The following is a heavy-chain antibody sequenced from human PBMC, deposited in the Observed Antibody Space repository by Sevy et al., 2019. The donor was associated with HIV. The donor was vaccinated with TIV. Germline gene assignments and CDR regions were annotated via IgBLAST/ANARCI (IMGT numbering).Heavy chain of an antibody. CDR3: ARGRGYSGYDSSRY. D-gene: IGHD5-12*01. CDR2: MNPNSGNT. Sequence: ASVKVSCKASGYTFTSYDINWVRQATGQGLEWMGWMNPNSGNTGYAQKFQGRVTMTRNTSISTAYMELSSLRSEDTAVYYCARGRGYSGYDSSRYWGQGTVVTVSS. V-gene: IGHV1-8*01. J-gene: IGHJ4*02. CDR1: GYTFTSYD.